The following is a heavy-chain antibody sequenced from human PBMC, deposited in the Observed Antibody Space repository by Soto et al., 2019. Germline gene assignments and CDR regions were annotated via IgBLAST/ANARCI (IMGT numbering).Heavy chain of an antibody. D-gene: IGHD4-17*01. V-gene: IGHV3-23*01. Sequence: GGSLRLSCAASGFSFSTYPMTWVRQAPGKRLEGVSSISGSGGDTYYIDSVRGRFTISRDNSKNTVYLQMNSLRAEDTAVYYCAKILSTVTSYYYGMDVWGQGTTVTVSS. CDR2: ISGSGGDT. CDR1: GFSFSTYP. J-gene: IGHJ6*02. CDR3: AKILSTVTSYYYGMDV.